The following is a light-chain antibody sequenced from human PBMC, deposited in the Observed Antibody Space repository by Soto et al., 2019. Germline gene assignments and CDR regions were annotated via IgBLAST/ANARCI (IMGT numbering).Light chain of an antibody. CDR2: DAS. CDR1: QSIGLA. CDR3: QQRTDRPPWT. V-gene: IGKV3-11*01. J-gene: IGKJ1*01. Sequence: EIVLTQSPGTLPLSPGERAALSCRASQSIGLAIAWYQHKPGQAPRLLIFDASQRATGIPARFRGSGSGSDFTLSISSLEPEDFAVYHCQQRTDRPPWTFGQGTKVDIK.